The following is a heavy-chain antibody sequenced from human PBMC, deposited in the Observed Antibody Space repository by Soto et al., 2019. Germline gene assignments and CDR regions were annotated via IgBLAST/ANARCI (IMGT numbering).Heavy chain of an antibody. CDR1: GGSISSSNW. CDR3: ARKEAYYYDSSGYYILNY. Sequence: QVQLQESGPGLVKPSGTLSLTCAVSGGSISSSNWWSWVRQPPGKGLEWIGEIYHSGSTNYNPSLKSRVTISVDKSKNQFSLKLSSVTAADTAVYYCARKEAYYYDSSGYYILNYWGQGTLVTVSS. D-gene: IGHD3-22*01. J-gene: IGHJ4*02. V-gene: IGHV4-4*02. CDR2: IYHSGST.